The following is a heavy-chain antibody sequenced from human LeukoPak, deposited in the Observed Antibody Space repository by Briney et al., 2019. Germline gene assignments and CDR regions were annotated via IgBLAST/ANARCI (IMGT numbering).Heavy chain of an antibody. J-gene: IGHJ3*02. Sequence: PGRSLRLSCAASGFTFDDYAMHWVRQAPGKGLEWVSGLTWNSGSINYADSVKGRFTITRDNAKNSVYLQLNSLRVGDTALYYCAKDRAGSYYDAFNIWGQGIMVTVSS. CDR3: AKDRAGSYYDAFNI. V-gene: IGHV3-9*01. CDR2: LTWNSGSI. D-gene: IGHD1-26*01. CDR1: GFTFDDYA.